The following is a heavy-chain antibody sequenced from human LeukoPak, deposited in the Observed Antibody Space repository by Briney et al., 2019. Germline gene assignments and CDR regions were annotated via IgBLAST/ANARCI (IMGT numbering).Heavy chain of an antibody. CDR1: GYTFTSYY. CDR2: INPSGGST. V-gene: IGHV1-46*01. CDR3: ARDEYYYDSSGTNWFDP. D-gene: IGHD3-22*01. Sequence: ASVKVSCKASGYTFTSYYMHWVRQAPGRGLEWMGIINPSGGSTSYAQKFQGRVTMTRDMSTSTVYMELSSLRSEDTAVYYCARDEYYYDSSGTNWFDPWGQGTLVTVSS. J-gene: IGHJ5*02.